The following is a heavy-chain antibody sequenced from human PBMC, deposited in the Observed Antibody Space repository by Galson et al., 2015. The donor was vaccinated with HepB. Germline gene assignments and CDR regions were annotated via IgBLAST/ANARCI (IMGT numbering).Heavy chain of an antibody. CDR3: VRDYALWALLFCP. J-gene: IGHJ5*02. CDR2: ISSNGYMI. CDR1: GFTFGAYE. D-gene: IGHD3-9*01. Sequence: SLRLSCAASGFTFGAYEMNWVRQAPGKGLEWISYISSNGYMIYYAESVKGRFTVSRDNARDSLYLQMNSLRVEDTAVYYCVRDYALWALLFCPWGPGILVTDPS. V-gene: IGHV3-48*03.